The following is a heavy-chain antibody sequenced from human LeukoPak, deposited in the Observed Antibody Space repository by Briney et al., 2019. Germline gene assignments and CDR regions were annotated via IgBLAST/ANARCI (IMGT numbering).Heavy chain of an antibody. V-gene: IGHV1-2*02. CDR2: INPNSGGT. CDR1: GYTFNGYY. D-gene: IGHD6-19*01. J-gene: IGHJ5*02. CDR3: ARDIAVAGTIWFDP. Sequence: ASVKVSCKASGYTFNGYYMHWVRQAPGQGLEWMGWINPNSGGTNYAQKFQGRVTMTRDTPISTAYMELSRLRSDDTAVYYCARDIAVAGTIWFDPWGQGTLVTVSS.